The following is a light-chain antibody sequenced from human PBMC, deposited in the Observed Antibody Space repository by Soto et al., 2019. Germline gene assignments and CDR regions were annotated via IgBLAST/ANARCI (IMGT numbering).Light chain of an antibody. CDR1: QSISSY. CDR3: QQYDSHSLT. J-gene: IGKJ4*01. CDR2: AAS. V-gene: IGKV1-39*01. Sequence: EIQMTQSPCSLSASVGDRVPITCRASQSISSYLNWYQQKPGKAPNLLIYAASSLDGGVPSRFSGSGSGTYFTLTISSLQPEDVATYYCQQYDSHSLTFGRGTKVDIK.